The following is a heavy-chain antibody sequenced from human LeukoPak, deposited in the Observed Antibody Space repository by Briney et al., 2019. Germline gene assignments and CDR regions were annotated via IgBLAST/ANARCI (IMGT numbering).Heavy chain of an antibody. D-gene: IGHD3-3*01. Sequence: PGGSLRLSCAASGFTFSSYAMSWVRQAPGKGLEWVSAISGSGGSTYYADSVKGRFTISRDNSRNTLYLQMNSLRAEDAAVYYCAKITGVVIMGHYGMDVWGQGTTVTVSS. V-gene: IGHV3-23*01. CDR1: GFTFSSYA. J-gene: IGHJ6*02. CDR3: AKITGVVIMGHYGMDV. CDR2: ISGSGGST.